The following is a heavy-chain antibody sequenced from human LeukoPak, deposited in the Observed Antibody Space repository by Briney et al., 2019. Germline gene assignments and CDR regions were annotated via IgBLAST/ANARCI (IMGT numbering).Heavy chain of an antibody. CDR2: IYYSGST. Sequence: SETLSLTCTVSGGSISSSSYYWGWIRQPPGKGLEWIGSIYYSGSTYYNPSLKSRVTISVDTSKNQFSLKLSSVTAADTAVYYCARQGIYYGSGSPYYYGMDVWGQGTTVTVSS. J-gene: IGHJ6*02. V-gene: IGHV4-39*07. CDR3: ARQGIYYGSGSPYYYGMDV. CDR1: GGSISSSSYY. D-gene: IGHD3-10*01.